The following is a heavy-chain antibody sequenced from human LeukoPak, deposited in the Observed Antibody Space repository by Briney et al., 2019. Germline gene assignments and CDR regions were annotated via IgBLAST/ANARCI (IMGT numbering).Heavy chain of an antibody. CDR2: IKQDGSEK. CDR1: GFTFSSYW. J-gene: IGHJ1*01. CDR3: ARDKIVGATTGTSFQH. V-gene: IGHV3-7*01. Sequence: GGSLRLSCAASGFTFSSYWLSWVRQAPGKGLEWVANIKQDGSEKHYVDSLKGRFTISRDNAKNSLYLQMNSLRAEDTAVYYCARDKIVGATTGTSFQHWGQGTLVIVSS. D-gene: IGHD1-26*01.